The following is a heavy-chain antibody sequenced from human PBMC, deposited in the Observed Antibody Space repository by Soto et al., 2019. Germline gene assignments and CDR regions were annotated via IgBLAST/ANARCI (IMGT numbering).Heavy chain of an antibody. D-gene: IGHD3-22*01. J-gene: IGHJ5*02. V-gene: IGHV4-34*01. CDR2: VSHSGRV. CDR1: GGSFSGYY. Sequence: QVQLQQWGAGLLTPWGTLSLTCGVYGGSFSGYYWSWIRQPPGKGLEWIGEVSHSGRVNANPSLKSRLTISADTSKKQFSLKLISVTAADTAVYYCARVVSSDYRWFDLWGLGTPVIVSS. CDR3: ARVVSSDYRWFDL.